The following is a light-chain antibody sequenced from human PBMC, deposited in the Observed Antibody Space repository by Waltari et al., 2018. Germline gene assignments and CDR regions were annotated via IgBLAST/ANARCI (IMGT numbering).Light chain of an antibody. CDR2: EVS. V-gene: IGLV2-14*01. J-gene: IGLJ3*02. CDR3: TSFTSSATWV. CDR1: SSDIGAYNH. Sequence: QSALTQPASVSGSPGQSITISCSGTSSDIGAYNHVSWYQQHPGKAPKLMIYEVSNRPSGVVNRLSGSKSGNTAALTISGLQADDESNYYCTSFTSSATWVFGGGTKVTVL.